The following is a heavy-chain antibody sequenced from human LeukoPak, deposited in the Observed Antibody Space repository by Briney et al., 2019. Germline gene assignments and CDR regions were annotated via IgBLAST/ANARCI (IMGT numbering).Heavy chain of an antibody. V-gene: IGHV3-21*01. Sequence: GGSLRLSCAASGFTFSSYSVNWVRQAPGKGLEWVSSISSSSSYIYYADSVKGRFTISRDNAKNSLYLQMNSLRAEDTAVYYCARGPDYYYDSSGYRPWGQGTLVTVSS. CDR2: ISSSSSYI. CDR1: GFTFSSYS. J-gene: IGHJ5*02. CDR3: ARGPDYYYDSSGYRP. D-gene: IGHD3-22*01.